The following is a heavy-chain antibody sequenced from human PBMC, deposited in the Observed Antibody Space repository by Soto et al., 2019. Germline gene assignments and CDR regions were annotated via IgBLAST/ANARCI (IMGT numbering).Heavy chain of an antibody. CDR1: GFTFSSYG. V-gene: IGHV3-30*18. CDR2: ISYDGSNK. J-gene: IGHJ4*02. CDR3: AKDWTATARFDY. Sequence: PGGSLRLSCAASGFTFSSYGMHWVRQAPGKGLEWVAVISYDGSNKYYADSVKGRFTISRDNSKNTLYLQMNSLRAEDTAVYYCAKDWTATARFDYWGQGTLVTVSS. D-gene: IGHD5-12*01.